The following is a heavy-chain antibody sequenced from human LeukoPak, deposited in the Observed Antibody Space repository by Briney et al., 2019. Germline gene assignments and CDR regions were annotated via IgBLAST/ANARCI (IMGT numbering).Heavy chain of an antibody. CDR2: INQVGSSI. CDR3: AKIPQVAPVSVPNFDH. Sequence: GGSLRLSCAASAFSFNTYWMGWVRQAPGKGLEWVANINQVGSSIYYVDSVKGRFAISRDNAKNSLYLQMNSLRAEDTAIYYCAKIPQVAPVSVPNFDHWGQGTLVTVSS. J-gene: IGHJ4*02. CDR1: AFSFNTYW. D-gene: IGHD2-21*01. V-gene: IGHV3-7*03.